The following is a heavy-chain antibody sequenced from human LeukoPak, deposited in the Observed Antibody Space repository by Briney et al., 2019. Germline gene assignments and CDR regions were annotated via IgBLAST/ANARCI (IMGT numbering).Heavy chain of an antibody. Sequence: GGSLRLSCAASGFTFSSYAMSWVRQAPEKGLEWVSAISGSGGSTYYAESVKGRFTISRDNSENTLYLQMNSLRAEDTAIYYCAKVASRYCSGGSCYSDYWGQGTLVTVSP. V-gene: IGHV3-23*01. CDR2: ISGSGGST. D-gene: IGHD2-15*01. CDR3: AKVASRYCSGGSCYSDY. CDR1: GFTFSSYA. J-gene: IGHJ4*02.